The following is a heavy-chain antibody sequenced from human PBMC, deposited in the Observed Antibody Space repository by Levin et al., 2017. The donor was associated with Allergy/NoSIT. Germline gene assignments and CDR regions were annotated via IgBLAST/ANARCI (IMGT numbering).Heavy chain of an antibody. Sequence: SQTLSLTCTVSGGSISSGGYYWSWNRQHPGKGLEWIGYIYYSGSTYYNPSLKSRVTISVDTSKNQFSLKLSSVTAADTAVYYCARNVDTAMILGYWGQGTLVTVSS. J-gene: IGHJ4*02. CDR1: GGSISSGGYY. CDR3: ARNVDTAMILGY. D-gene: IGHD5-18*01. V-gene: IGHV4-31*03. CDR2: IYYSGST.